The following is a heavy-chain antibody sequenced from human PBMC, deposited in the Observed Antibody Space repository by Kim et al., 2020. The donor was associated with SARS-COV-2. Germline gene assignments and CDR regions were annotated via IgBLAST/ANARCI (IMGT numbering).Heavy chain of an antibody. CDR2: LRYSGDNK. CDR1: GFTFSGYD. J-gene: IGHJ4*02. CDR3: ARVSHIEAAGTVDY. V-gene: IGHV3-11*01. D-gene: IGHD6-13*01. Sequence: GGSLRLSCAASGFTFSGYDMNWFRQAPGKGLEWVSYLRYSGDNKEYADSVKGRFTISRDNAQNSLSLQMDSLTAEDTAVYYCARVSHIEAAGTVDYWGQGSLAIVSS.